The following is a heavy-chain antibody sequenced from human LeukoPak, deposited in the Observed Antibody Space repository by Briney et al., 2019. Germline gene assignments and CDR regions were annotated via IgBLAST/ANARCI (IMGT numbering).Heavy chain of an antibody. V-gene: IGHV1-2*02. CDR2: IKPDSVAT. D-gene: IGHD4/OR15-4a*01. CDR3: ARDHDYGPDY. J-gene: IGHJ4*02. Sequence: ASLKVSCKTSGFTFSDHYMHWLRQAPGQGLEWMGWIKPDSVATNYAQKFQGRFTMSRDMSISTVYMELSSLTSDDTAMYSCARDHDYGPDYWGQGTLVTVSA. CDR1: GFTFSDHY.